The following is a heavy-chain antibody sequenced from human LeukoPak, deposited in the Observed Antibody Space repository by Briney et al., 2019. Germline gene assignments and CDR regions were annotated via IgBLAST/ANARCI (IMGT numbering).Heavy chain of an antibody. CDR1: GGTFSSYA. V-gene: IGHV1-69*13. D-gene: IGHD2-2*01. J-gene: IGHJ3*02. Sequence: VASVKVSCKASGGTFSSYAISWVRQAPGQGLEWMGGIIPIFGTANYAQKFQGRVTITADESTSTAYMELSSLRSEDTAVYYCARIYCSSTSCYSPSDAFDIWGQGTMVTVSS. CDR3: ARIYCSSTSCYSPSDAFDI. CDR2: IIPIFGTA.